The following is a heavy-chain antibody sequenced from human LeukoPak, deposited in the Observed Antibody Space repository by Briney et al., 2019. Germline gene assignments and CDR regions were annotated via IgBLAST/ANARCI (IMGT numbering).Heavy chain of an antibody. D-gene: IGHD5-12*01. CDR1: GFTFSKAW. CDR3: TTDYGGYDLSGSGYY. J-gene: IGHJ4*02. V-gene: IGHV3-15*01. Sequence: GGSLRLSCVASGFTFSKAWMSWVRQAPGKGLEWVGRIKSKTDGGTTDSAAPVKGRFTISRDDSKNTLYLQMNSLKTEDTAVYYCTTDYGGYDLSGSGYYWGQGTLVTVSS. CDR2: IKSKTDGGTT.